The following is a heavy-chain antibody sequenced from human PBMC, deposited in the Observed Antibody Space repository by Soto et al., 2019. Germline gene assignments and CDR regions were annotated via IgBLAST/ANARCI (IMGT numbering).Heavy chain of an antibody. V-gene: IGHV4-59*01. D-gene: IGHD1-1*01. CDR2: IYYSGST. Sequence: SETLSLTCTVSGGSISGYYWSWIRQPPGKGLEWIGCIYYSGSTNYNPSLKSRVTISVDTSKNQFSLKLSSVTAADTAVYYCVGATTVRHFDYWGQGTLVTVSS. CDR3: VGATTVRHFDY. J-gene: IGHJ4*02. CDR1: GGSISGYY.